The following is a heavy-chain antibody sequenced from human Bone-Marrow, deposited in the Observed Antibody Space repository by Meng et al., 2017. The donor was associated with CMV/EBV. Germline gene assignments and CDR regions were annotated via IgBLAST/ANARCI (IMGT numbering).Heavy chain of an antibody. D-gene: IGHD1-7*01. Sequence: SLKISCAASGFTFDDYAMHWVRQAPGKGLEWVSGISWNSGSIGYADSVKGRFTISRDNAKNSLYLQMNSLRAEDTAVYYCARDDDGDGNYQGYYDYWGQGTLVTVSS. CDR2: ISWNSGSI. V-gene: IGHV3-9*01. J-gene: IGHJ4*02. CDR1: GFTFDDYA. CDR3: ARDDDGDGNYQGYYDY.